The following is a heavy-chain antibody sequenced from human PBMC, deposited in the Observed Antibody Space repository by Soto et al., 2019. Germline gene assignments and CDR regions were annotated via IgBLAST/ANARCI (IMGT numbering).Heavy chain of an antibody. D-gene: IGHD1-26*01. CDR2: IYYTGST. CDR1: GAAISSSDYY. J-gene: IGHJ4*02. CDR3: VSGGRWETPEDY. Sequence: PSETLSLTCTVSGAAISSSDYYWAWIRQPPGKGPEWIGSIYYTGSTDFTPSRKCRVSISADTSKNQVSLKLTSVTAADTAVYHCVSGGRWETPEDYWGQGTLVTSPQ. V-gene: IGHV4-39*01.